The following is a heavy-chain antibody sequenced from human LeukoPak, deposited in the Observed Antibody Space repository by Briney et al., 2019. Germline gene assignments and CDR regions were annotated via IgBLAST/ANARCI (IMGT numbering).Heavy chain of an antibody. CDR2: IYYSGST. CDR3: ARAGAGYYDSSGYYPFDY. Sequence: SETLSLACTVSGGSISSSSYYWGWIRQPPGKGLEWIGSIYYSGSTYYNPSLKSRVTISVDTSKNQFSLKLSSVTAADTAVYYCARAGAGYYDSSGYYPFDYWGQGTLVTVSS. D-gene: IGHD3-22*01. V-gene: IGHV4-39*07. CDR1: GGSISSSSYY. J-gene: IGHJ4*02.